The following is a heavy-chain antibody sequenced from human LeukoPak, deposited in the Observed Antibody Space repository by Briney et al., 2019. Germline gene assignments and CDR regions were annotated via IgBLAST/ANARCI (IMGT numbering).Heavy chain of an antibody. CDR1: GFTFSSYG. J-gene: IGHJ6*03. Sequence: PGGSLRLSCAASGFTFSSYGMHWVRQAPGKGLEWVSFIRYDGSNKYYADSVKGRFTISRDNSKNTLYLQMNRLRAEDTAVYYCVKDAIFGIYDFWSGYPYYYYYMDVWGKGTMVTVSS. D-gene: IGHD3-3*01. CDR3: VKDAIFGIYDFWSGYPYYYYYMDV. CDR2: IRYDGSNK. V-gene: IGHV3-30*02.